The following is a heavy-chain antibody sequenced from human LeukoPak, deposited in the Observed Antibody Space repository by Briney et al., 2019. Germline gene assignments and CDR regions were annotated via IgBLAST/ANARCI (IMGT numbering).Heavy chain of an antibody. CDR1: GFTFSSHV. V-gene: IGHV3-23*01. CDR2: ISGGGDTT. J-gene: IGHJ6*03. CDR3: AGYCSSGYCYHHYSYYMDV. D-gene: IGHD2-2*01. Sequence: RGSLRLSRAASGFTFSSHVMNRGRQAPGEGLEWVSSISGGGDTTYYADSVKCRFTIPRDNSKNTVFLQLSALRADDTAVYYCAGYCSSGYCYHHYSYYMDVWGKGSTVTVSS.